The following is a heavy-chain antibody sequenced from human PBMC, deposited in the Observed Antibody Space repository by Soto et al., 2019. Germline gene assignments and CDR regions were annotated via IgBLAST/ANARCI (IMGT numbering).Heavy chain of an antibody. V-gene: IGHV4-59*01. Sequence: QVQLQGSGPGLLKPSETLSLTCTVSGDSISSYYWSWIRQPPGKGLEWIGYIYYSGSTNYNPSLKSRVTISVDTSKNQFALKLSSVTAADTAVYYCARSNGDDWDYWSQGTLVTVSS. CDR2: IYYSGST. D-gene: IGHD4-17*01. CDR3: ARSNGDDWDY. CDR1: GDSISSYY. J-gene: IGHJ4*02.